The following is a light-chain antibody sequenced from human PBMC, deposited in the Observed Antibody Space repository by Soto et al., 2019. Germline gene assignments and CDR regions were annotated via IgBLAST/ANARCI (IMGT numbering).Light chain of an antibody. J-gene: IGLJ1*01. V-gene: IGLV2-23*03. CDR3: CSYAGSSTFVYV. CDR2: EGS. Sequence: QSALTQPVSVSGSPGQSITISCTGTSSDVGSYNLVSWYQQHPGKAPKLMIYEGSKRPSGVSNRFSGSKSGNTASLTISGLQAEDEADYYCCSYAGSSTFVYVFGTGTKLTVL. CDR1: SSDVGSYNL.